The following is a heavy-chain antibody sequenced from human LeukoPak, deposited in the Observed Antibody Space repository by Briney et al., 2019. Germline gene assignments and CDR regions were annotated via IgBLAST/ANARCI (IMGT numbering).Heavy chain of an antibody. J-gene: IGHJ1*01. CDR2: IYYSGST. V-gene: IGHV4-61*08. Sequence: SETLSLTCTVSGGSISSGGYYWSWIRQPPGKGLEWIGYIYYSGSTNYNPSLKSRVTISVDTSKNQFSLKLSSVTAADTAVYYCARGPIIRQWAEYFQHWGQGTLVTVSS. CDR3: ARGPIIRQWAEYFQH. CDR1: GGSISSGGYY. D-gene: IGHD1-1*01.